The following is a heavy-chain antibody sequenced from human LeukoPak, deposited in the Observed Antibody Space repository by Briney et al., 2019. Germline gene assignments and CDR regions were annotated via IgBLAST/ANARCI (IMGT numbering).Heavy chain of an antibody. Sequence: PSETLSLTCTVSGGSISSGGYYWSWIRQHPGKGLEWIGYIYYSGSTYYNPSRKGRVTISVDTSKNQFSLKLSSVTAADTAVYYCARAGYSYGTGYYFDYWGQGTLVTVSS. CDR2: IYYSGST. CDR1: GGSISSGGYY. J-gene: IGHJ4*02. CDR3: ARAGYSYGTGYYFDY. V-gene: IGHV4-31*03. D-gene: IGHD5-18*01.